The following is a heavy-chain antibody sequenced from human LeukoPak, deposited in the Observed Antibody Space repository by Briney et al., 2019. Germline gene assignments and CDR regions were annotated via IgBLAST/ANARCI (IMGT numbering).Heavy chain of an antibody. CDR1: GYTFTSYY. V-gene: IGHV1-46*01. CDR3: VRESAYYYMDV. Sequence: ASVKVSCKASGYTFTSYYMHWVRQAPGQGLEWMGIIKPSGGSTSYAQKFQGRVTMTRDMSTSTVYMELSSLRSEDTAVYYCVRESAYYYMDVWGKGTTVTVSS. J-gene: IGHJ6*03. CDR2: IKPSGGST.